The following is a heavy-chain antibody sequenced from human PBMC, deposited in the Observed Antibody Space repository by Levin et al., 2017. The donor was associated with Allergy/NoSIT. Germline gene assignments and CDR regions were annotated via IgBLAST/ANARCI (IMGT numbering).Heavy chain of an antibody. V-gene: IGHV3-48*01. CDR2: SSDSGRTI. CDR1: GFTFSTYA. CDR3: ARDCKGRGGNYDYNPFDY. Sequence: GASVKVSCEASGFTFSTYAMNWVRQAPGKGLEWISYSSDSGRTIFYADSVKGRFTISRDNAKNSLYLQLNSLRVDDTAVYYCARDCKGRGGNYDYNPFDYWGQGTLITVSS. D-gene: IGHD3-3*01. J-gene: IGHJ4*02.